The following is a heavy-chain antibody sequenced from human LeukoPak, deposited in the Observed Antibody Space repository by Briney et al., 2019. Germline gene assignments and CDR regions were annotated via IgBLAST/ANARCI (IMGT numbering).Heavy chain of an antibody. V-gene: IGHV5-51*01. Sequence: GESLKISCKGSGYSFTSYWIGWVRQMPGKGLEWMGIIYPGDSDTGYSPSFQGQVTISADKSISTAYLQWSSLKASDTAMYYCARRSRYYYYGMDVWGQGTTVTVSS. CDR3: ARRSRYYYYGMDV. CDR1: GYSFTSYW. CDR2: IYPGDSDT. J-gene: IGHJ6*02.